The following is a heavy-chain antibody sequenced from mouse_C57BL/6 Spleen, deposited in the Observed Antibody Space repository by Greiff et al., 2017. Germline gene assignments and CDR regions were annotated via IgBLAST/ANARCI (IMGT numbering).Heavy chain of an antibody. CDR1: GYTFTDYY. V-gene: IGHV1-76*01. Sequence: VQLQQSGAELVRPGASVKLSCKASGYTFTDYYINWVKQRPGQGLEWIARIYPGSGNTYYNEKFKGKATLTAEKSSSTAYMQLSSLTSEDSAVYFCARGVMIYYFDYWGQGTTLTVSS. CDR3: ARGVMIYYFDY. CDR2: IYPGSGNT. J-gene: IGHJ2*01. D-gene: IGHD2-4*01.